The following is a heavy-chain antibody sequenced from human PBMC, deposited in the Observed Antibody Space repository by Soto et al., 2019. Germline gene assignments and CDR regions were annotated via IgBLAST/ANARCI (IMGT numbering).Heavy chain of an antibody. J-gene: IGHJ5*02. CDR3: ARESYGDYDNNWFDP. D-gene: IGHD4-17*01. V-gene: IGHV1-2*04. CDR2: INPNSGGT. Sequence: ASVKVSCKASGYTFTGYYMHWVRQAPGQGLEWMGWINPNSGGTNYAQKFQGWVTMTRDTSTSTAYMELRSLRSDDTAVYYCARESYGDYDNNWFDPWGQGTLVTVSS. CDR1: GYTFTGYY.